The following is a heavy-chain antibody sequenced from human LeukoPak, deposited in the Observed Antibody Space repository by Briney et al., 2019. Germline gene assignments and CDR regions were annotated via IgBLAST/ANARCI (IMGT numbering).Heavy chain of an antibody. D-gene: IGHD6-19*01. Sequence: PSGTLSLTCAVSGGSISSSNWWSWVRQPPGKGLEWIGEIYHSGSTNYNPSLKSRVTISVDKSKNQFSLKLSSVTAADTAVYYCAREMGQWPYPEYFQHWGQGTLVTVSS. CDR3: AREMGQWPYPEYFQH. V-gene: IGHV4-4*02. CDR1: GGSISSSNW. J-gene: IGHJ1*01. CDR2: IYHSGST.